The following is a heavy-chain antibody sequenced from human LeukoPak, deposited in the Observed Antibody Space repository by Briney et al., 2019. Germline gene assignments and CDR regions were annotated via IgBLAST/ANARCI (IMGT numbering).Heavy chain of an antibody. CDR2: IRYDGSNK. V-gene: IGHV3-30*02. J-gene: IGHJ4*02. CDR3: AIDHPQVRGVIDY. D-gene: IGHD3-10*01. Sequence: GGSLRLSCAASGFTLSSYGMHWVRQAPGKGMEWVAFIRYDGSNKYYAHSVKARFPISRTHSKNTLYLQSDSQKADDTVVYFDAIDHPQVRGVIDYWGQGTLVTVSS. CDR1: GFTLSSYG.